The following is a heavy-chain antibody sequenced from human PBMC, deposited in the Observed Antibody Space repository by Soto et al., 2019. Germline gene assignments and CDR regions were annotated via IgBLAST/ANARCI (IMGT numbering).Heavy chain of an antibody. CDR3: AKDTTYSSSSRPYYFDY. CDR1: GFTFSSYA. CDR2: ISGSGGST. V-gene: IGHV3-23*01. J-gene: IGHJ4*02. D-gene: IGHD6-6*01. Sequence: GGSLRLSCAASGFTFSSYAMSWVRQAPGKGLEWVSAISGSGGSTYYADSVKGRFTISRDNSKNTLYLQMNSLRAEDTAVYYCAKDTTYSSSSRPYYFDYWGQGTLVTVAS.